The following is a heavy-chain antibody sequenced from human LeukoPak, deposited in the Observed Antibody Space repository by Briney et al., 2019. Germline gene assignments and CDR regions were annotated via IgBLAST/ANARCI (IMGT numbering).Heavy chain of an antibody. V-gene: IGHV4-4*07. CDR3: AREAGDYDAGGHPPTPYYFDL. CDR2: IFSSGTN. J-gene: IGHJ4*02. CDR1: AGSIIGYY. D-gene: IGHD3-16*01. Sequence: SETLSLTCNVSAGSIIGYYWSWIRQPAGRGLEWMGRIFSSGTNNYNPSLKSRLMVAVDPSKNQFSLRLSSVTAADTAVYYCAREAGDYDAGGHPPTPYYFDLWGQGTLVTVSS.